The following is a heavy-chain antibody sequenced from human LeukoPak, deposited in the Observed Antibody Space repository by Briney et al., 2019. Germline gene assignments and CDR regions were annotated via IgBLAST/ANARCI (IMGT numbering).Heavy chain of an antibody. CDR3: ASAYCSGGSCYFDY. J-gene: IGHJ4*02. CDR2: MYYSGST. CDR1: GGSISSSNYY. D-gene: IGHD2-15*01. V-gene: IGHV4-39*01. Sequence: PSETLSLTCTVSGGSISSSNYYWGWIRQPPGKGLEWIGSMYYSGSTYYNPSLKSRVTISVDTSKNQFSLKLSSVTAADTAVYYCASAYCSGGSCYFDYWGQGTLVTVSS.